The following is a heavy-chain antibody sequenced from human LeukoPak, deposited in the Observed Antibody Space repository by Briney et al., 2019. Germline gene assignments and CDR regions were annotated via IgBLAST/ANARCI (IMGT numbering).Heavy chain of an antibody. V-gene: IGHV4-59*08. CDR2: IYYSGST. CDR1: GGSINNYY. CDR3: ASFYCSGGSCYQYFSYYYMDV. J-gene: IGHJ6*03. Sequence: SETLSLTCTVSGGSINNYYWNWIRQPPGKGLEWIGYIYYSGSTNYNPSLKSRVTISVDTSKNQFSLKLNSVTAADTAVYYCASFYCSGGSCYQYFSYYYMDVWGKGTTVTISS. D-gene: IGHD2-15*01.